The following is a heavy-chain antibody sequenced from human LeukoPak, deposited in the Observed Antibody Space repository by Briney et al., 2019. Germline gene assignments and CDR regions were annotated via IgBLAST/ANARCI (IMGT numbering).Heavy chain of an antibody. V-gene: IGHV4-59*01. Sequence: PSETLSLTCTVSGGSISSYYWSWIRKPPGKGLEWIGYIYYSGSTNYNPSLRSRVTISVDTSKNQLSLKLSSVTAADTAVYYCARIVPYNYGYVDYWGQGTLVTVSS. D-gene: IGHD5-18*01. CDR3: ARIVPYNYGYVDY. CDR1: GGSISSYY. CDR2: IYYSGST. J-gene: IGHJ4*02.